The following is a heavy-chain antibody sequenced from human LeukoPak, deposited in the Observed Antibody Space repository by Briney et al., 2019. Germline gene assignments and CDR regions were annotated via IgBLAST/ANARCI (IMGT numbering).Heavy chain of an antibody. CDR2: IYYSGNT. V-gene: IGHV4-39*01. D-gene: IGHD7-27*01. Sequence: SETLSLTCTVSGGSISNTNYHWGWIRQPPGKGLEWIGNIYYSGNTYYNSSLKSRVTISVDTSKNQFSLKLSFVTAADTAVYYCASLLNGGVAHWFDPWGQGTLVTVSS. CDR1: GGSISNTNYH. J-gene: IGHJ5*02. CDR3: ASLLNGGVAHWFDP.